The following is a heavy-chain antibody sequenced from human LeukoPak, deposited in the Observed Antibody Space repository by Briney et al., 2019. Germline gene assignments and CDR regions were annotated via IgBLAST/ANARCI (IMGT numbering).Heavy chain of an antibody. Sequence: SETLSLTCTVSGGSISSGDYYWSWIRQRPGKGLEWIGYIYYSGSTYYNPSLKSRVTISVDTSKNQFSLKLSSVTAADTAVYYCARALTLGDDAFDIWGQGTMVTVSS. CDR2: IYYSGST. J-gene: IGHJ3*02. CDR3: ARALTLGDDAFDI. V-gene: IGHV4-30-4*08. D-gene: IGHD3-10*01. CDR1: GGSISSGDYY.